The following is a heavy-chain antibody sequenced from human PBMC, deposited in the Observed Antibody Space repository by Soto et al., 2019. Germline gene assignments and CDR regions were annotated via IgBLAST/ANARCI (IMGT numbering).Heavy chain of an antibody. Sequence: VPLLESGGGLVPPGGSLRLSCAASGFIFSGYWMPWGRQAPGKGLVGVSRIKGDGSGISYADAVKGRFTVSRDNVKKTLYLQMNSLRAEYTAVYYCASAICSCGRCFLLALWGQLTLVPVSS. CDR1: GFIFSGYW. J-gene: IGHJ4*02. D-gene: IGHD1-26*01. CDR2: IKGDGSGI. CDR3: ASAICSCGRCFLLAL. V-gene: IGHV3-74*01.